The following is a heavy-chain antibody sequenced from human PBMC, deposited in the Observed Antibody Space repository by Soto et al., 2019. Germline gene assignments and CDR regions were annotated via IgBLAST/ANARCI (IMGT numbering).Heavy chain of an antibody. Sequence: LGESLKISCRGSGYIFTNYWIAWVRQMPGKGLEWMGIIYPGDSETIYSPSFQGQVTISAAKSINTAYLQWGSLKASDTAIYFCARRAGYCSSTTCAQNDYWGQGXLVTVSS. V-gene: IGHV5-51*01. CDR2: IYPGDSET. D-gene: IGHD2-2*01. J-gene: IGHJ4*02. CDR3: ARRAGYCSSTTCAQNDY. CDR1: GYIFTNYW.